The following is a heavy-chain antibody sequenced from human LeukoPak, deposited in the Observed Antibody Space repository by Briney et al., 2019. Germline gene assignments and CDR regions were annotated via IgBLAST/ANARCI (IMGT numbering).Heavy chain of an antibody. D-gene: IGHD3-22*01. V-gene: IGHV1-2*02. CDR3: ARGRLTYYYESSPDY. CDR1: GYSFTDYY. CDR2: INPNSGGT. J-gene: IGHJ4*02. Sequence: ASVKVSCKASGYSFTDYYMHWVRQAPGQGLEWMGWINPNSGGTNYAQKFQGRVTMTRDTSISTAYMDLSRLRSDDTAVYYCARGRLTYYYESSPDYWGQGTLVTVSS.